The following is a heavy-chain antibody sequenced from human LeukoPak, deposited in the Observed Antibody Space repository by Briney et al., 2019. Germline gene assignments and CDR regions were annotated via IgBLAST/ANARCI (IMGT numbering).Heavy chain of an antibody. J-gene: IGHJ4*02. V-gene: IGHV3-23*01. CDR3: AKDLTIGYSYGYGY. CDR2: ISGSGGST. CDR1: GFTFSSYA. D-gene: IGHD5-18*01. Sequence: GGSLRLSCAASGFTFSSYAMSWVRQAPGKGLEWVSAISGSGGSTYYADSVKGRFTISRDNSKNTLYLQMNSLRAEDTAVYYCAKDLTIGYSYGYGYWGQGTLVTVSS.